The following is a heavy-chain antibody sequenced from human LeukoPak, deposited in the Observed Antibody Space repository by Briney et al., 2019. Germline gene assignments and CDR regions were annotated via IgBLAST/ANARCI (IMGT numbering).Heavy chain of an antibody. CDR1: GFTFGDYG. Sequence: PGGSLRLSCTASGFTFGDYGMSWFRQAPGKGLEWVGFIRSKGQGGTTEYAASVKGRFTITRDDSKSIAYLQMNSLKTEDTAVYYCARELIGNEYLWGSYRSLYWGQGTLVTVSS. V-gene: IGHV3-49*03. D-gene: IGHD3-16*02. J-gene: IGHJ4*02. CDR2: IRSKGQGGTT. CDR3: ARELIGNEYLWGSYRSLY.